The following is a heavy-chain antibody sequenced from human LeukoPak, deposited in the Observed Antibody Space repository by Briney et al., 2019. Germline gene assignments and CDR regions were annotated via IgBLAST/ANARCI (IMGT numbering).Heavy chain of an antibody. CDR3: ASFGGGSPLFDP. D-gene: IGHD3-16*01. Sequence: ASVKVSCKASGGTFSSYAISWVRQAPGQGLEWMGGIIPIFGTANYAQKFQGRVTITTDESTSTAYMELSSLRSEDTAVYYCASFGGGSPLFDPWGQGTLVTASS. J-gene: IGHJ5*02. V-gene: IGHV1-69*05. CDR2: IIPIFGTA. CDR1: GGTFSSYA.